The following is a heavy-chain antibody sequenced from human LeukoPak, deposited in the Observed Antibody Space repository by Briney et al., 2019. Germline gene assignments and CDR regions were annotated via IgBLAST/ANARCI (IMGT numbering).Heavy chain of an antibody. Sequence: GGSLRLSCAASGFIFSSNSMNWVRQAPGKGLEWVSDISSTSIYTNYADSVKGRFTISRDNAKNSLYLQMNSLRAEDTAVYYCAREDGYSSSWYSDYWGQGTLVTVSS. V-gene: IGHV3-21*05. CDR3: AREDGYSSSWYSDY. CDR1: GFIFSSNS. D-gene: IGHD6-13*01. CDR2: ISSTSIYT. J-gene: IGHJ4*02.